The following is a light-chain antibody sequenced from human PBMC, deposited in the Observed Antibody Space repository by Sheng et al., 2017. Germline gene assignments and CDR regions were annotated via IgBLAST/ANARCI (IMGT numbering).Light chain of an antibody. CDR2: GAS. CDR3: QHYKSWPLT. Sequence: EIVMTQSPATLSVSPGDTATLSCRASQSISSNLAWYQQKPGQAPRLLIYGASTRATGIPARVSGSGSGTEFTLNISSLQSEDFAVYYCQHYKSWPLTFGGGTKVDIK. J-gene: IGKJ4*01. V-gene: IGKV3-15*01. CDR1: QSISSN.